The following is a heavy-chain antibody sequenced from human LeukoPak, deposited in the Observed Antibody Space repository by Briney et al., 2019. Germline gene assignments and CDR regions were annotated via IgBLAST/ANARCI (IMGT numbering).Heavy chain of an antibody. V-gene: IGHV4-59*01. CDR1: GGSISSYY. CDR3: AKSLIAAATTDGYYGMDV. CDR2: IYYSGST. Sequence: SETLSLTCTVSGGSISSYYWSWIRQPPGKGLEWIGYIYYSGSTNHNPSLKSRVTISVDTSKNQFSLKLCSVTAADTAVYYCAKSLIAAATTDGYYGMDVWGQGTTVTVSS. J-gene: IGHJ6*02. D-gene: IGHD6-13*01.